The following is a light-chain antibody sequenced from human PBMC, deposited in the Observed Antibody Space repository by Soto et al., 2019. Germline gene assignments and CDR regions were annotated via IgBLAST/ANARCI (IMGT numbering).Light chain of an antibody. V-gene: IGKV1-5*03. Sequence: DLPMTQPHPTLRSWEHDLFTITWGASQSISTWLAWYQQEPGKAPKLLIHKASSLQSGVPSRFSGSGSGTDFTLTISSLHPDDFAAYYCQQDNSYSPTFGQGTKV. CDR3: QQDNSYSPT. CDR1: QSISTW. CDR2: KAS. J-gene: IGKJ1*01.